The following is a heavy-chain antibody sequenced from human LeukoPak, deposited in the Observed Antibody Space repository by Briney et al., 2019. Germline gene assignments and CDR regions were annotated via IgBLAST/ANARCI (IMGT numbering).Heavy chain of an antibody. Sequence: GGSLRLSCAASGFTFSSYGMHWVRQAPGKGLEWVAVISYDGSNKYYADSVKGRFTISRDNSKNTLYLQMNSLRAEDTAVYYCAKSCSSHPGDYWGQGTLVTVSS. V-gene: IGHV3-30*18. D-gene: IGHD6-13*01. CDR3: AKSCSSHPGDY. CDR1: GFTFSSYG. J-gene: IGHJ4*02. CDR2: ISYDGSNK.